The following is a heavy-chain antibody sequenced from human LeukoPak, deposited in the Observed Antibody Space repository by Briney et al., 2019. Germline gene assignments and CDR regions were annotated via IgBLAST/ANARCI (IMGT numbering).Heavy chain of an antibody. CDR3: ARAGYCSGGSCYSGHWFDP. Sequence: ASVKVSCKASGYTFTAYYIHWVRQAPGQGLEWMGWINPNSGGTNYAQKFQGRVTMTRDTSISTAYMELSRLRSDDTAVYYCARAGYCSGGSCYSGHWFDPWGQGTLVTVSS. J-gene: IGHJ5*02. CDR1: GYTFTAYY. D-gene: IGHD2-15*01. V-gene: IGHV1-2*02. CDR2: INPNSGGT.